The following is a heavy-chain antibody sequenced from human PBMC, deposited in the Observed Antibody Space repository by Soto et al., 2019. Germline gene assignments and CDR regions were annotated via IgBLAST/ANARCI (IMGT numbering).Heavy chain of an antibody. V-gene: IGHV4-34*01. J-gene: IGHJ6*03. Sequence: SETLSLTCAVYGGSFSGYYWSWIRQPPGKGLEWIGEINHSGSTNYNPSLKSRVTISVDTSKNQFSLKLSSVTAADTAVYYCARGIGSGSASYYYYYYMDVWGKGTTVTVSS. CDR1: GGSFSGYY. CDR3: ARGIGSGSASYYYYYYMDV. CDR2: INHSGST. D-gene: IGHD3-10*01.